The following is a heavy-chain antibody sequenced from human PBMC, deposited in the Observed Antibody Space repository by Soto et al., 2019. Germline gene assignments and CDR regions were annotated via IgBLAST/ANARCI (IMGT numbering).Heavy chain of an antibody. CDR2: FDPEDGET. CDR3: ARAIPLMITFGGAILNYFDY. CDR1: GYTLTELS. J-gene: IGHJ4*02. D-gene: IGHD3-16*01. Sequence: GASVKVSCKVSGYTLTELSMHWVRQAPGKGLEWMGGFDPEDGETIYAQKFQGRVTMTEDTSTDTAYMELSSLRSEDTAVYYCARAIPLMITFGGAILNYFDYWGQGTLVTVSS. V-gene: IGHV1-24*01.